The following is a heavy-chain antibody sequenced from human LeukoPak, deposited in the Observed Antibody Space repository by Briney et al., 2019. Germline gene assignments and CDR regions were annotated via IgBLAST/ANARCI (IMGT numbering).Heavy chain of an antibody. J-gene: IGHJ4*02. CDR2: IKSKTDGGTT. V-gene: IGHV3-15*01. CDR1: GFTFSNAW. D-gene: IGHD1-26*01. CDR3: TADSDYSGSLAY. Sequence: GGSLRLSCAASGFTFSNAWMSWVRQAPGKGLEWVGRIKSKTDGGTTDYAAPVKGRFTISRDDSKNTLYLQMNSLKTEDTAVYYCTADSDYSGSLAYWGQGTLVTVSS.